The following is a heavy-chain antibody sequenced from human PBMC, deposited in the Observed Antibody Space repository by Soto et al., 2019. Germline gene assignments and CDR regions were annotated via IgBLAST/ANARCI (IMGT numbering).Heavy chain of an antibody. D-gene: IGHD3-10*01. CDR2: ISGSGGRT. J-gene: IGHJ4*02. CDR1: GFPFINYA. V-gene: IGHV3-23*01. CDR3: AKEGVRDSSISLYFFDQ. Sequence: EVQLLDSGGGSVQPGGSLRLSCAASGFPFINYAMHWVRQAPGKGLEWVSAISGSGGRTYYGASVKGPFTISRDHSKDTLYLHMNRLTAEDTAVYFCAKEGVRDSSISLYFFDQWGPGTLVTVSS.